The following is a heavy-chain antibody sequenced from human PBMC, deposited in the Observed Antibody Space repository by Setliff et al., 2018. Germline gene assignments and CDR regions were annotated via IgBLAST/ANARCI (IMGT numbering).Heavy chain of an antibody. CDR3: AKGSGSRYCSGGSCAFFDY. D-gene: IGHD2-15*01. J-gene: IGHJ4*02. CDR1: GYTFTSYY. Sequence: ASVKVSCKVSGYTFTSYYMHWVRQAPGQGLEWMGIINPSGGSTSYAQKFQGRVTMTRDTSTSTVYMELSSLRSEDTAVYYCAKGSGSRYCSGGSCAFFDYWGQGTLVTVSS. CDR2: INPSGGST. V-gene: IGHV1-46*01.